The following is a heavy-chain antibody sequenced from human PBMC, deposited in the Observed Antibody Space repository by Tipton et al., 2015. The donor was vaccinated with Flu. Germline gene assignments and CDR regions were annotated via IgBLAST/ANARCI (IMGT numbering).Heavy chain of an antibody. CDR1: GYTFTSYN. J-gene: IGHJ3*01. Sequence: QVQLVQSGAEVKTPGASVKVSCKASGYTFTSYNMHWVRQAPGQGLEWMGIIYPAGGGISYAQKFQGRVIMTRDRSTGTVHMELSTLRSDDTAMYYCARDKCGGTYTFDVWVQRIMVTVSS. CDR3: ARDKCGGTYTFDV. V-gene: IGHV1-46*01. D-gene: IGHD1-1*01. CDR2: IYPAGGGI.